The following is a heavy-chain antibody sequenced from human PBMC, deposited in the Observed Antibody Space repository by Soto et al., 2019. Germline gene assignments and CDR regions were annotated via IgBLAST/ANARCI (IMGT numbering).Heavy chain of an antibody. CDR1: GGSFSGYS. Sequence: QVQLQQWGAGLLKPSETLSLTCAVYGGSFSGYSWSWIRQPPGKGLEWFGEMNRGGGTNYSPSLKSRVTISVDTSKKQFSLKLSSVTAADTAVYYCARGFRGASSNWLDYWGQGTLVTVSS. V-gene: IGHV4-34*01. CDR2: MNRGGGT. D-gene: IGHD3-10*01. CDR3: ARGFRGASSNWLDY. J-gene: IGHJ5*01.